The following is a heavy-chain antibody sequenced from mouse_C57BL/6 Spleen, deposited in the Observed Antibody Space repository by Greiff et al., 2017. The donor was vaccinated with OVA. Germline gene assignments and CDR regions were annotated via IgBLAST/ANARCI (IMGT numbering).Heavy chain of an antibody. D-gene: IGHD2-10*01. V-gene: IGHV7-3*01. CDR1: GFTFTDYY. Sequence: EVQLQQSGGGLVQPGGSLSLSCAASGFTFTDYYMSWVRQPPGKALEWLGFIRNKANGYTTEYSASVKGRFTISRDNSQSILYLQMNALRAEDSATYYCARSLPYFDYWGQGTTLTVSS. CDR2: IRNKANGYTT. CDR3: ARSLPYFDY. J-gene: IGHJ2*01.